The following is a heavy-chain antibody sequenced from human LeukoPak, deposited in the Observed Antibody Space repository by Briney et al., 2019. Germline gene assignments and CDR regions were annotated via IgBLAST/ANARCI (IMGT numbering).Heavy chain of an antibody. J-gene: IGHJ4*02. CDR3: ARDQGTTWGY. D-gene: IGHD4-17*01. Sequence: GGSLRLSCAAPGFTFSIYSMNWVRQAPGKGLEWVSSISGTSYIYYADSVKGRFTISRDNAKNSLYLQMNSLRAEDTAVYYCARDQGTTWGYWGQGTLVTVSS. CDR1: GFTFSIYS. V-gene: IGHV3-21*01. CDR2: ISGTSYI.